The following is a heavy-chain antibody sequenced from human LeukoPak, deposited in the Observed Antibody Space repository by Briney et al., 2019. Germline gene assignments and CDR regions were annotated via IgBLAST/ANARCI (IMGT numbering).Heavy chain of an antibody. CDR1: GGSISSYY. CDR3: ARGRNDGYSYGYDKDDYFDY. CDR2: INYSGST. V-gene: IGHV4-34*01. Sequence: SETLSLTCTVSGGSISSYYWSWIRQPPGKGLEWIGEINYSGSTNYNPSLKSRVTISVDTSKNQFSLKLSSVTAADTAVYYCARGRNDGYSYGYDKDDYFDYWGQGTLVTVSS. J-gene: IGHJ4*02. D-gene: IGHD5-18*01.